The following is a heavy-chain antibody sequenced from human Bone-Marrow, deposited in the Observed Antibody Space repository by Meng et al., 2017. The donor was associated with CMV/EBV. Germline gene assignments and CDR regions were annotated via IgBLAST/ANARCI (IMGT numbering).Heavy chain of an antibody. CDR2: INYGGST. Sequence: ESLKISCAASGFTFSNYWMHWVRQAPGKGLEWIGEINYGGSTNYNPSLKSRVTISIDTSKNQFSLKLSSVTAADTAVYYCARGMRYDWNHYNFDYWGQRTLVTVSS. V-gene: IGHV4-34*01. D-gene: IGHD1-14*01. CDR1: GFTFSNYW. CDR3: ARGMRYDWNHYNFDY. J-gene: IGHJ4*02.